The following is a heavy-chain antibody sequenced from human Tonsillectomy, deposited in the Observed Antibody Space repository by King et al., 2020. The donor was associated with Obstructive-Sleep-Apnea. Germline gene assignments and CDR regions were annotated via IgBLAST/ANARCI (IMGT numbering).Heavy chain of an antibody. J-gene: IGHJ6*02. CDR2: IYNSGST. Sequence: QLQESGPGLVKPSETLSLTCTVFGGSISNYYWTWIRQPPGKGLEWIGYIYNSGSTNYNPSLKSRVTISVDMSKNQFSLKLSSVTAADTAVYYCARVPAVIVSYYGMDVWGQGTTVPVSS. D-gene: IGHD3-16*02. V-gene: IGHV4-59*01. CDR3: ARVPAVIVSYYGMDV. CDR1: GGSISNYY.